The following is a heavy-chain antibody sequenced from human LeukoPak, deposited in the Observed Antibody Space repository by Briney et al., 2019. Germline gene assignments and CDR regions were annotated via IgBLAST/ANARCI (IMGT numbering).Heavy chain of an antibody. V-gene: IGHV3-23*01. Sequence: PGGSLRLSCAVSGFTFTTYAMSWVRQAPGRGLEWVSVISAGGGTIYYADSVKGRFTISRDNSKNTLYLQMNSLRAEDTAVYYCARGRAGNYYNHNDYWGQGTLVTVSS. CDR2: ISAGGGTI. J-gene: IGHJ4*02. CDR1: GFTFTTYA. D-gene: IGHD3-10*01. CDR3: ARGRAGNYYNHNDY.